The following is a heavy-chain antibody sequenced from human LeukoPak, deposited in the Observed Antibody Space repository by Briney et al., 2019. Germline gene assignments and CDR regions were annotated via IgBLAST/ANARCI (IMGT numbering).Heavy chain of an antibody. Sequence: GGSLRLSCAASGLTVSSTYMSWVRQAPGKGLEWVSVIYSGGKIYYIDSVKGRFTISRDTSKNTLYLQMNSLRAEDTAVYFCASRHCSGGGCYFAGADPFDYWGQGTLVTVSS. CDR3: ASRHCSGGGCYFAGADPFDY. CDR2: IYSGGKI. CDR1: GLTVSSTY. V-gene: IGHV3-53*01. J-gene: IGHJ4*02. D-gene: IGHD2-15*01.